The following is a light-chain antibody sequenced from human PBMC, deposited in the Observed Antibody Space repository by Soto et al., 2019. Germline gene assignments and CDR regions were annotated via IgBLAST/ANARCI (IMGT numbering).Light chain of an antibody. CDR1: SSNIGSNT. Sequence: QSVLTQPPSASGTPGQRVTISCSGSSSNIGSNTVNWYQQFPGTAPKLLIYTNNERPSGVPDRFSGSKSGTSASLAISGLQSEDEADYYCVAWDDSLNGPAFGGGTKLPS. CDR3: VAWDDSLNGPA. CDR2: TNN. V-gene: IGLV1-44*01. J-gene: IGLJ2*01.